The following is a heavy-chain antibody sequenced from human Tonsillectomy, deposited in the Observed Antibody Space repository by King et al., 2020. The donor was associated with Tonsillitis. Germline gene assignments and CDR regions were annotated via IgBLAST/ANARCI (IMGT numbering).Heavy chain of an antibody. D-gene: IGHD3-10*01. CDR2: INPNTGGT. CDR1: GYTFTDYY. V-gene: IGHV1-2*02. CDR3: ARDLEGTMVSLAY. J-gene: IGHJ4*02. Sequence: QVQLVESGAEVKKPGASVKVSCKASGYTFTDYYIHWVRQAPGQGLDWMGWINPNTGGTKFAQNFQGRVTMTMDTSISTAYMELSSLRSDDTAVYFCARDLEGTMVSLAYWGQGTLVTVSS.